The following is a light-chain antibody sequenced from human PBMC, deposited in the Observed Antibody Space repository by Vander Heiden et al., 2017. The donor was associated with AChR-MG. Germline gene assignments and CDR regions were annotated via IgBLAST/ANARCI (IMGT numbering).Light chain of an antibody. CDR3: HQYHKWPYT. Sequence: IVVTQSPGTLSLSPGERATLSCRASQSVGNNLAWYHQKPGQAPSLLIYAASIRATGVPARFSGSRSGTDFTLTVSSLQSEDSAVYYCHQYHKWPYTFGQRTKLEIK. J-gene: IGKJ2*01. CDR1: QSVGNN. CDR2: AAS. V-gene: IGKV3-15*01.